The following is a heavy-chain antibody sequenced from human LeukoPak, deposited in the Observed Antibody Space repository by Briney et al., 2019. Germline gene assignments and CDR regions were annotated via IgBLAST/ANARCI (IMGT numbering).Heavy chain of an antibody. CDR2: IIPIFGTA. V-gene: IGHV1-69*13. J-gene: IGHJ4*02. Sequence: ASVKVSCKASGGTFSSYAISWVRQAPGQGLEWMGGIIPIFGTANYAQKFHGRVTITADESTSTAYMELSSLRSEDTAVYYCGGGYNWNYGVDYWGQGTLVTVSS. CDR3: GGGYNWNYGVDY. D-gene: IGHD1-7*01. CDR1: GGTFSSYA.